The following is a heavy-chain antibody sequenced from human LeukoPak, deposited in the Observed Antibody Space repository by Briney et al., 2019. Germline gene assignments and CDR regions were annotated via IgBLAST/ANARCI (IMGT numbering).Heavy chain of an antibody. Sequence: SETLSLTCAVSGASITSYYRSWIRQPPGKGLEWIGYIYYSGSTNYNPSLKSRVTMSVDTSKNEFSLKLSSVTTADTAVYYCATRRIAVAAPFDYWGQGTLVTVSS. V-gene: IGHV4-59*01. J-gene: IGHJ4*02. CDR3: ATRRIAVAAPFDY. CDR1: GASITSYY. CDR2: IYYSGST. D-gene: IGHD6-19*01.